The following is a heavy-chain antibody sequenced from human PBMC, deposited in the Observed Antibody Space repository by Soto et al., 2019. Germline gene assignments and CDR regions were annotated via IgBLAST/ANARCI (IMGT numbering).Heavy chain of an antibody. Sequence: GGSLRLSCAASGFTFSSYWMSWVRQAPVKGLEWVANIKQDGSEKYYVDSVKGRFTISRDNAKNSLYLQMNSLRAEDTAVYYCARDRRGLGSGSYYDYWGQGTLVTVSS. CDR2: IKQDGSEK. CDR1: GFTFSSYW. J-gene: IGHJ4*02. V-gene: IGHV3-7*01. CDR3: ARDRRGLGSGSYYDY. D-gene: IGHD3-10*01.